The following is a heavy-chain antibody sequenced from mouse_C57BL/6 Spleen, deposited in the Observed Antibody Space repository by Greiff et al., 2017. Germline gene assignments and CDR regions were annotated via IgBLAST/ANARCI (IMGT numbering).Heavy chain of an antibody. V-gene: IGHV1-81*01. D-gene: IGHD1-1*01. Sequence: VQLQQSGAELARPGASVKLSCKASGYTFTSYGISWVKQRTGQGLEWIGEIYPRSGNTYYNEKFKGKATLTADKSSSTAYMELHSLTSEDTAVYFCAIAREYYGISYWYFDVWGTGTTVTVSS. CDR3: AIAREYYGISYWYFDV. CDR2: IYPRSGNT. J-gene: IGHJ1*03. CDR1: GYTFTSYG.